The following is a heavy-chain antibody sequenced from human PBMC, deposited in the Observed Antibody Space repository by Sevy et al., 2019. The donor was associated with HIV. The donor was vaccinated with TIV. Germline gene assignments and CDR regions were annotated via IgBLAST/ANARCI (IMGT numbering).Heavy chain of an antibody. CDR3: ARAGCSKPHDY. CDR1: GFTFSSYA. J-gene: IGHJ4*02. D-gene: IGHD3-10*02. CDR2: FTFGGGKI. Sequence: GGSLRLSCAASGFTFSSYAMSWVRQAPGKGLEWVSTFTFGGGKINYADSVKGRFTISRDNSKNTLYLQMDSLRAEDTAVYCCARAGCSKPHDYWGQGTMVTVSS. V-gene: IGHV3-23*01.